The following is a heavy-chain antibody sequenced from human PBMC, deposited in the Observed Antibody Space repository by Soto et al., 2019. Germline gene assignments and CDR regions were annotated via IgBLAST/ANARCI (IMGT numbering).Heavy chain of an antibody. J-gene: IGHJ3*02. Sequence: SETLSLTCTVSGGSIGGYYWSWIRQSAGKGLEWIGRIHSSGRTNYNPSLNSRVSMSVDVSKSQFALNLTSVTAADTAVYYCVKVDWLIVGQAFDIWGQGTMVTVSS. CDR3: VKVDWLIVGQAFDI. CDR1: GGSIGGYY. D-gene: IGHD1-26*01. CDR2: IHSSGRT. V-gene: IGHV4-4*07.